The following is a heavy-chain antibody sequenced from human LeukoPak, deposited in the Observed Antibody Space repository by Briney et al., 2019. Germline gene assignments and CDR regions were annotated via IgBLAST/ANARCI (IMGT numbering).Heavy chain of an antibody. V-gene: IGHV1-8*01. J-gene: IGHJ4*02. CDR2: MNTNSGNT. CDR3: TRGSSGRRDN. D-gene: IGHD6-19*01. Sequence: GASVKVSCKASGYTFTSCDINCGPHATERGRWWMGWMNTNSGNTGYGQSFQGRITMTRDISIGTAYMELSNLTSEDTAIYYCTRGSSGRRDNWGQGTLVTVSA. CDR1: GYTFTSCD.